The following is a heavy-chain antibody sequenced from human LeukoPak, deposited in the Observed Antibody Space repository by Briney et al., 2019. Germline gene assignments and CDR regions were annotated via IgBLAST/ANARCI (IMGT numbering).Heavy chain of an antibody. CDR3: ARASKYYYHSSGYPLDY. Sequence: GGSLRLSCAPSRFTFSRYSMIWVRQAPGKGVEWVSSISSSSSSMYYADSVKGRFTISRDNAKNSLYLQMNTLRAEDTAVYYCARASKYYYHSSGYPLDYWGQGTLVTVSS. D-gene: IGHD3-22*01. CDR2: ISSSSSSM. J-gene: IGHJ4*02. V-gene: IGHV3-21*01. CDR1: RFTFSRYS.